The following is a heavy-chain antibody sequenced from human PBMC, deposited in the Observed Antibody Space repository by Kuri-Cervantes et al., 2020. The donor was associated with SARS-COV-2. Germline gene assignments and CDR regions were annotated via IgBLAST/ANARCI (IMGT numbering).Heavy chain of an antibody. D-gene: IGHD6-13*01. J-gene: IGHJ6*02. CDR2: ISSSSSYI. Sequence: GESLKISCAASGFTFSSHSMNWVRQAPGKGLEWVSSISSSSSYIYYADSVKGRFTISRDNAKNSLYLQMNSLRAEDTAVYYCARWDDSSSWPLHYYYYYGMDVWGQGTTVTVSS. V-gene: IGHV3-21*01. CDR3: ARWDDSSSWPLHYYYYYGMDV. CDR1: GFTFSSHS.